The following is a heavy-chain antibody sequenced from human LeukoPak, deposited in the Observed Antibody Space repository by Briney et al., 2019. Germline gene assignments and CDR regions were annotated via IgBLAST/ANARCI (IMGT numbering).Heavy chain of an antibody. J-gene: IGHJ4*02. CDR3: ARDQWLQPFDY. D-gene: IGHD5-12*01. CDR2: INPSGGST. V-gene: IGHV1-46*01. Sequence: ASVKVSCKASGYTFTSYYMHWVRQAPGQGLEWMGIINPSGGSTSYAQKFQGRVTMTRDMSTSTVYMELSSLRSEDTAVYYCARDQWLQPFDYWGPGTLVTVSS. CDR1: GYTFTSYY.